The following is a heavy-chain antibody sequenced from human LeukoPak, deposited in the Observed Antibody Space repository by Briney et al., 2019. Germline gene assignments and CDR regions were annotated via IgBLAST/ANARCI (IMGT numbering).Heavy chain of an antibody. CDR2: IRGKADGGTP. J-gene: IGHJ5*02. CDR3: ARVHGVAVAGLNWFDP. D-gene: IGHD6-19*01. Sequence: GGSLRLSCAASGFTVSNAWMSWVRQAPGKGLEWVGRIRGKADGGTPDYAAPVKGRFTISRDNAKNSLYLQMNSLRAEDTAVYYCARVHGVAVAGLNWFDPWGQGTLVTVSS. V-gene: IGHV3-15*05. CDR1: GFTVSNAW.